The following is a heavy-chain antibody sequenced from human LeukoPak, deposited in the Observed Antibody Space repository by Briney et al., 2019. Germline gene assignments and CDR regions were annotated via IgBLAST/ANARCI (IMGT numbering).Heavy chain of an antibody. CDR2: ISGSAGAT. CDR1: GFTFNNYA. V-gene: IGHV3-23*01. CDR3: AKKRDNHDWLYYFDD. J-gene: IGHJ4*01. D-gene: IGHD3-9*01. Sequence: GGSLRLSCAASGFTFNNYAMSWVRQAPEKGLEWVSAISGSAGATYYPDSVKGRFTISRDNSKNTLFLQMNSLSAEDTAVYYCAKKRDNHDWLYYFDDWGQGAQVTVSS.